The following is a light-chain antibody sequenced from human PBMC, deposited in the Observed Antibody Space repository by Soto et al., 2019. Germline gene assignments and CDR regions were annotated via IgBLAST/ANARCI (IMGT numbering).Light chain of an antibody. J-gene: IGKJ1*01. CDR2: DAS. V-gene: IGKV1-5*01. CDR3: QQSYSTSWT. Sequence: DIQMTQSPSTLSASVGDRVTITCRASQSISSWLAWYQQKPGKAPKLLIYDASSLESGVPSRFSGSGSGTEFTLTISSLQPEDFATYYCQQSYSTSWTFAQGTKVDI. CDR1: QSISSW.